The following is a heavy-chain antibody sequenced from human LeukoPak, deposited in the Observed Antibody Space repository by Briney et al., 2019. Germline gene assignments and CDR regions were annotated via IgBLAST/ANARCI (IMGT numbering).Heavy chain of an antibody. V-gene: IGHV1-18*01. Sequence: ASVKVFCKASGYTFTSYGISWVRQAPGQGLEWLGWISTYSGDTNYAQKFQGRVTMTTDTSTTTAYMDLRSLRSDDTAVYYCARGDVGATRGLDYWGQGTLVTVSS. CDR2: ISTYSGDT. J-gene: IGHJ4*02. CDR1: GYTFTSYG. CDR3: ARGDVGATRGLDY. D-gene: IGHD1-26*01.